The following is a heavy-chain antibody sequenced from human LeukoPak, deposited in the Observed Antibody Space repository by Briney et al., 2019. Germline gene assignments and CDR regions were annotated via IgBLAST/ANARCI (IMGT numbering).Heavy chain of an antibody. J-gene: IGHJ3*02. CDR2: IIPTFGTA. CDR3: ARVYCSGGSCYSPHDAFDI. D-gene: IGHD2-15*01. Sequence: GASVKVSCKASGGTFSSYAISWVRQAPGQRLEWMGGIIPTFGTANYAQKFQGRVTITADESTSTAYMELSSLRSEDTAVYYCARVYCSGGSCYSPHDAFDIWGQGTMVTVSS. V-gene: IGHV1-69*01. CDR1: GGTFSSYA.